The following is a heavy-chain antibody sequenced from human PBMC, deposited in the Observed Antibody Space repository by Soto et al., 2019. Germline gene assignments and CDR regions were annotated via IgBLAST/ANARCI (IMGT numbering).Heavy chain of an antibody. V-gene: IGHV3-23*01. CDR1: GFTFSNYH. D-gene: IGHD2-21*02. CDR2: ISATGGST. J-gene: IGHJ4*02. CDR3: AKGFIRDCGGDCTIDY. Sequence: GGSLRLSSAAYGFTFSNYHMSWLRQAPGKRLAWVSAISATGGSTYYAGSVKGRFTFSRDNSKNTLYLQMNSLRAEDTAVYYCAKGFIRDCGGDCTIDYWGQGTLVTVCS.